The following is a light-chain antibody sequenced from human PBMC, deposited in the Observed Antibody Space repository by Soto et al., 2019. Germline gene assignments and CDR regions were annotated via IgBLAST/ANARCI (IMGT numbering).Light chain of an antibody. Sequence: EIVLTQSPGTLSLSPGERATLFCRASQSVSSYLAWYQQKPGQAPRLLIYDASNRATGIPARFSGRGSGTDFTLTISSLEPEDFALYYCQQRSNWPRLTFGGGTKVEIK. V-gene: IGKV3-11*01. CDR2: DAS. J-gene: IGKJ4*01. CDR1: QSVSSY. CDR3: QQRSNWPRLT.